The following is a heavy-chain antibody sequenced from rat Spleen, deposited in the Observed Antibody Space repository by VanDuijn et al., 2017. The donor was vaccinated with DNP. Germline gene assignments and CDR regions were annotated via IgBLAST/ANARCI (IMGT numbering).Heavy chain of an antibody. CDR3: ARMGMGTDY. CDR2: IWSNGST. Sequence: QVQLKESGPGLVQPSQTLSLSCTVSRFSLTDFNVPWVRQPTGKGLEWIGGIWSNGSTDYTSAIKSRLSISRDTSQSQVFLKMNSLQTEDTAMYFCARMGMGTDYWGQGVMVTVSS. J-gene: IGHJ2*01. CDR1: RFSLTDFN. V-gene: IGHV2-30*01. D-gene: IGHD1-7*01.